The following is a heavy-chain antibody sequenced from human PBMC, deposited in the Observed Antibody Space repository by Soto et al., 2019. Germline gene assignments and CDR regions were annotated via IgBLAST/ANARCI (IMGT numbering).Heavy chain of an antibody. J-gene: IGHJ6*02. Sequence: GASVKVSCKASGGTFSSYAISWVRQAPGQGLEWMGGIIPIFGTANYAQKLQGRVTITADESTSTAYMDLSSLRSEDTAVYYCARDQWSSGWYPGVGYYYYGMDVWGQGTTVTVSS. CDR3: ARDQWSSGWYPGVGYYYYGMDV. CDR1: GGTFSSYA. CDR2: IIPIFGTA. V-gene: IGHV1-69*13. D-gene: IGHD6-19*01.